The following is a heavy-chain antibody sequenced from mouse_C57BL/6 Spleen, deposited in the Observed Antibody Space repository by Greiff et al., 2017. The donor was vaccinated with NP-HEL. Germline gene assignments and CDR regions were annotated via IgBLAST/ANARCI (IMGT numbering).Heavy chain of an antibody. J-gene: IGHJ1*03. CDR2: IYPGSGNT. D-gene: IGHD1-1*01. V-gene: IGHV1-76*01. Sequence: QVQLKESGAELVRPGASVKLSCKASGYTFTDYYINWVKQRPGQGLEWIARIYPGSGNTYYNEKFKGKATLTAEKSSSTAYMQLSSLTSEDSAVYFCARGTDDGSSYGYFDVWGTGTTVTVSS. CDR1: GYTFTDYY. CDR3: ARGTDDGSSYGYFDV.